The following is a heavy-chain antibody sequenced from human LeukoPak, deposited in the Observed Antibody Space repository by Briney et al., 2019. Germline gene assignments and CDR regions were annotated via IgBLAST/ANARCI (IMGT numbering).Heavy chain of an antibody. D-gene: IGHD2-2*01. J-gene: IGHJ3*02. CDR2: ISSSSSYI. CDR3: ARVEDIVVVPAAPPDAFDI. V-gene: IGHV3-21*01. Sequence: PGGSLRLSCAASGFTFSSYSMNWVRQAPGKGLEWVSSISSSSSYIYYADSVKGRFTISRDNAKNSLYLQMNSLRAEDTAVYYCARVEDIVVVPAAPPDAFDIWGQGTMVTVPS. CDR1: GFTFSSYS.